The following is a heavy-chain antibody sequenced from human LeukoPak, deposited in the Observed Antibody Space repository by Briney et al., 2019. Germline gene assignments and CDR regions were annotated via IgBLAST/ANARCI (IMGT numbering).Heavy chain of an antibody. V-gene: IGHV4-31*03. CDR3: AREAPGYCSSTSCYNWFDP. CDR1: GGSISSGGYY. D-gene: IGHD2-2*01. J-gene: IGHJ5*02. CDR2: IYYSGST. Sequence: PSQTLSLTCTVSGGSISSGGYYWSWIRQHPGKGLEWIGYIYYSGSTYYNPSLKSRVTISVDTSKNQFSLKLSSVTAADTAVYYCAREAPGYCSSTSCYNWFDPWGQGTLVTVSS.